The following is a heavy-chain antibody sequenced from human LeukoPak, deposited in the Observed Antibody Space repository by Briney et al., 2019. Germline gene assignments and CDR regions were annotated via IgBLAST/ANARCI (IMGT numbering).Heavy chain of an antibody. V-gene: IGHV4-59*01. CDR1: GGSISSYY. J-gene: IGHJ4*02. D-gene: IGHD1-26*01. Sequence: SETLSLTCTVSGGSISSYYWSWIRQPPGKGLEWIGYIYYSGRTNYNPSLKSRVTISVDTSKNQFSLKLSSVTAADTAVYYCAGQWASYFDYWGQGTLVTVSS. CDR2: IYYSGRT. CDR3: AGQWASYFDY.